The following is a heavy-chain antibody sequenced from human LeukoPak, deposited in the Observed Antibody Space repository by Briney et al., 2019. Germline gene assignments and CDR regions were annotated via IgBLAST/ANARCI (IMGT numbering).Heavy chain of an antibody. Sequence: SGTLSLTCAVSGGSISSSNWWSWVRQPPGKGLEWIGEINHSGSTNYNPSLKSRVTISVDTSKNQFSLKLSSVTAADTAVYYCASSYSSSWYQRSGFDYWGQGTLVTVSS. V-gene: IGHV4-4*02. D-gene: IGHD6-13*01. CDR1: GGSISSSNW. CDR3: ASSYSSSWYQRSGFDY. CDR2: INHSGST. J-gene: IGHJ4*02.